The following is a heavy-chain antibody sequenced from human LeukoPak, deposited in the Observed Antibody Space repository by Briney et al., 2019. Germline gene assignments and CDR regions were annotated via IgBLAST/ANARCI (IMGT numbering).Heavy chain of an antibody. CDR2: INHSGST. J-gene: IGHJ4*02. CDR1: GGSFSGYY. V-gene: IGHV4-34*01. D-gene: IGHD3-22*01. CDR3: ARAGSDYYDSDTFDY. Sequence: SETLSLTCAVYGGSFSGYYWCWIRQPPGKGLEWIGEINHSGSTNYNPSLKSRVTISVDTSKNQFSLKLSSVTAADTAVYYCARAGSDYYDSDTFDYWGQGTLVTVSS.